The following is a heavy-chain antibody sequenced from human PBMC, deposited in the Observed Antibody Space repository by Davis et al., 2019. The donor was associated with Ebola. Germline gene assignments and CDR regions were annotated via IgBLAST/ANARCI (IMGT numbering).Heavy chain of an antibody. CDR2: ISSSGNYI. V-gene: IGHV3-21*01. Sequence: PGGSLRLSCAASGFTLTDYSMNWVRQAPGKGLEWAASISSSGNYIYYADSVKGRFTISRDNAKKSMYLQMNNLRPEDTAIYSCARTPAAGFNIDFWGQGTLVAVSS. CDR1: GFTLTDYS. D-gene: IGHD6-13*01. J-gene: IGHJ4*02. CDR3: ARTPAAGFNIDF.